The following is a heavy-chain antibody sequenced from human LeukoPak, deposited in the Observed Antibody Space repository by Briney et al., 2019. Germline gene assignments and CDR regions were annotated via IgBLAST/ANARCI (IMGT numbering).Heavy chain of an antibody. CDR1: GFTFSSYS. D-gene: IGHD2-2*02. V-gene: IGHV3-21*01. CDR3: ARARVVSAAINAFDI. Sequence: GGSLRLSCAATGFTFSSYSMNWVRQAPGKGLEWVSSISSSSSYIYYADSVKGRFTISRENAKNSLYLQMNSQRAEDTAVYYCARARVVSAAINAFDIWGQGTMVTVSS. CDR2: ISSSSSYI. J-gene: IGHJ3*02.